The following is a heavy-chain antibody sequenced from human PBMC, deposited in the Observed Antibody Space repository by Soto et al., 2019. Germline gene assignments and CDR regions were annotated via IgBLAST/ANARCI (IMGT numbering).Heavy chain of an antibody. CDR1: GGSISSSSYY. CDR3: ARRGGATIMDY. J-gene: IGHJ4*02. Sequence: ASETLSLTCTVSGGSISSSSYYWDWIRQPPGKGLEWIGSIYYSGSTYHNPSLKSRVTISVDTSKDQFSLKLSSVTAADTAVYYCARRGGATIMDYWGQGTLVTVSS. D-gene: IGHD5-12*01. V-gene: IGHV4-39*01. CDR2: IYYSGST.